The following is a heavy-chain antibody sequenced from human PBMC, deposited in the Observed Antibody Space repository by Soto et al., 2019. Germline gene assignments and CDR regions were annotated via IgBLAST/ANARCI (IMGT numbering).Heavy chain of an antibody. D-gene: IGHD2-21*02. CDR3: ARSYCGDDCALDC. J-gene: IGHJ4*02. Sequence: QVQLVESGGGVVQPGRSLRLSCAASGFTFSSYVLHWVRQAPGKGLEWVAVISKDGSSKHYADSVKGRFTISRDNSKNTLYLQMNSLRPEDTAVDYCARSYCGDDCALDCWGQGTLVTV. CDR1: GFTFSSYV. CDR2: ISKDGSSK. V-gene: IGHV3-30-3*01.